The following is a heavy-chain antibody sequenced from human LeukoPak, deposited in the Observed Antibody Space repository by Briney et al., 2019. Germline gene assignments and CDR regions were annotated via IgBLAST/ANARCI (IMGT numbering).Heavy chain of an antibody. V-gene: IGHV4-38-2*02. CDR3: ARPAYSSSTGYFDL. CDR2: IYHTGAT. Sequence: SETLSLTCTVSGHSIINSFYWGWIRQPPGKGLEWIGSIYHTGATYYNPSLKSRVTISLDTSKNQFSLKLKSVTAADTAVYYCARPAYSSSTGYFDLWGRGTLVTVSS. D-gene: IGHD6-6*01. CDR1: GHSIINSFY. J-gene: IGHJ2*01.